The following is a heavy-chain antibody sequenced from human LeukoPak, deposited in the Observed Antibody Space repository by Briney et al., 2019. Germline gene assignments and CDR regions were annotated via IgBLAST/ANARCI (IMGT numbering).Heavy chain of an antibody. CDR1: GFTFSSYE. D-gene: IGHD3-16*02. J-gene: IGHJ4*02. CDR2: ISSSGSTI. V-gene: IGHV3-48*03. CDR3: ARDGYDYVWGSYRYPLEY. Sequence: PGGSLRLSCAASGFTFSSYEMNWARQAPGKGLEWVSYISSSGSTIYYADSVKGRFTISRDNAKNSLYLQMNSLRAEDTAVYYCARDGYDYVWGSYRYPLEYWGQGTLVTVSS.